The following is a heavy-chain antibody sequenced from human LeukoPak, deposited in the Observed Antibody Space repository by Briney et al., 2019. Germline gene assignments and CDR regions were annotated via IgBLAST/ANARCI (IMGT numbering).Heavy chain of an antibody. CDR1: GYSIGSAYY. Sequence: ASETLSLTCTVSGYSIGSAYYWGWIRLPPGKGLDWIGSIYHSGSTYYNPSLKSRVTISVDTSKNQFSLKLSSVTAADTAVYYCARGRPYFDYWGQGTLVTVSS. J-gene: IGHJ4*02. CDR3: ARGRPYFDY. CDR2: IYHSGST. V-gene: IGHV4-38-2*02.